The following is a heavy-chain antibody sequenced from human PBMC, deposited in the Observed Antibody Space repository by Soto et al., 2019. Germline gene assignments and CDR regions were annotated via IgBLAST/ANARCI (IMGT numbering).Heavy chain of an antibody. CDR2: IYSGGTT. D-gene: IGHD6-13*01. CDR3: ACVRTYVSSWLNWFDP. J-gene: IGHJ5*02. CDR1: GVTVANTY. V-gene: IGHV3-66*01. Sequence: EVQLVESGGALVQPGGSLRLSCAVSGVTVANTYMSCVRQAPGKGLELISLIYSGGTTYYADSVKARFSISRANSKNTVHLQMNSLRAAATAVYYCACVRTYVSSWLNWFDPWGSGTLVTVSS.